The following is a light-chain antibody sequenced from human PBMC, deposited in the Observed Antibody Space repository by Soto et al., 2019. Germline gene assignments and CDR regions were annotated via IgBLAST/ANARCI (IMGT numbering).Light chain of an antibody. Sequence: DIQMTQSPYTLSASVGDTVTITCRASQSIKAWLAWYQQKPGKAPKLLISKASSLETGVPSRFSGSRSETEFTLTISSLQPDDFATYSCQHYNSYSQRTFGQGTKVEMK. CDR3: QHYNSYSQRT. CDR2: KAS. CDR1: QSIKAW. J-gene: IGKJ1*01. V-gene: IGKV1-5*03.